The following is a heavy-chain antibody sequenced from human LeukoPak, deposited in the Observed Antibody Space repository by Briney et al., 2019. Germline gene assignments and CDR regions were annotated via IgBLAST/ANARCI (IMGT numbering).Heavy chain of an antibody. D-gene: IGHD3-3*01. CDR1: GYTFTGYY. V-gene: IGHV1-2*02. Sequence: GASVKVSCKASGYTFTGYYMHWVRQAPGQGLEWMGWINPNSGGTNYAQKFQGRVTMTRDTSISTAYMELSRLRSDDTAVYYCARVLPGAYYDFWSGPEADYFDYWGQGTLVTASS. CDR3: ARVLPGAYYDFWSGPEADYFDY. J-gene: IGHJ4*02. CDR2: INPNSGGT.